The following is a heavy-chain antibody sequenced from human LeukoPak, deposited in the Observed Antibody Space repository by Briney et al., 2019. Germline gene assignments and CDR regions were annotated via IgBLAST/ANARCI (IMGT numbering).Heavy chain of an antibody. CDR1: GGSISSYY. CDR3: ARQRYDILTGLYNWFDP. Sequence: SETLSLTCTVSGGSISSYYWSWIRQPPGKGLEWIGYIYYSGSTNYNPSLKSRVTISVDTSKNQFSLKLSSVTAADTAVYYCARQRYDILTGLYNWFDPWGQGTLVTVSS. D-gene: IGHD3-9*01. J-gene: IGHJ5*02. V-gene: IGHV4-59*08. CDR2: IYYSGST.